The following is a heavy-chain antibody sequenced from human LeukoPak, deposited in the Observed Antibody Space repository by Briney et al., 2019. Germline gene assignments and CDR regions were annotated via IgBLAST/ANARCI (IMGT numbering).Heavy chain of an antibody. CDR2: ISHTGGST. V-gene: IGHV3-23*01. D-gene: IGHD2-2*02. CDR1: GFPFSSYA. CDR3: ASAYCSSTSCYKRPNDAFDI. Sequence: GGSLRLSCAASGFPFSSYAMSWFRQAPGKGLQWVSSISHTGGSTYYADSVKGRFTISRDNSKNTLYLQMNSLRAEDTAVYYCASAYCSSTSCYKRPNDAFDIWGQGTMVTVSS. J-gene: IGHJ3*02.